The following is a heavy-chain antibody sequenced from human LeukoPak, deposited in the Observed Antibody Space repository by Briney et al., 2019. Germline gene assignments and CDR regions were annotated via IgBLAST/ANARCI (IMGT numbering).Heavy chain of an antibody. CDR2: IYYSGSA. Sequence: SETLSLTCTVSGGSISSSSYYWGWIRQPPGKGLEWIGGIYYSGSAYYNPSLKSRVTISVDTSKNQFSLQLSSVTAAHTAVYHCARGRSVTTRGGAAAGFLDYWGQGTLVTVST. CDR3: ARGRSVTTRGGAAAGFLDY. D-gene: IGHD6-13*01. J-gene: IGHJ4*02. V-gene: IGHV4-39*07. CDR1: GGSISSSSYY.